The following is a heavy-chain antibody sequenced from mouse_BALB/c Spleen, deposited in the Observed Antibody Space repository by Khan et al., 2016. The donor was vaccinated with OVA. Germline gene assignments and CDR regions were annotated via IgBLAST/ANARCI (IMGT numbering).Heavy chain of an antibody. Sequence: QVQLQQPGAELARPGASVKLSCKASGYTFTDYYINWVKQRTGQGLEWIGEISPGSGDTYYNEKFKGKATLTADQSSSTVYMQLSSLTAEAAAVYFCARRNYFGYTFAYWGQGTLVTVSA. J-gene: IGHJ3*01. CDR3: ARRNYFGYTFAY. CDR1: GYTFTDYY. CDR2: ISPGSGDT. D-gene: IGHD1-2*01. V-gene: IGHV1-77*01.